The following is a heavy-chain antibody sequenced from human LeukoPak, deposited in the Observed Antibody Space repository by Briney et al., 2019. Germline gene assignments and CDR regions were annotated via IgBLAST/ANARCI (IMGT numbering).Heavy chain of an antibody. D-gene: IGHD5-24*01. V-gene: IGHV3-74*01. J-gene: IGHJ6*03. CDR1: GFTFSSYG. CDR2: INSDGSST. Sequence: GGSLRLSCAASGFTFSSYGMHWVRQAPGKGLVWVSRINSDGSSTSYADSVKGRFTISRDNAKNTVYLEMNSLRAEDTAVYYCGRAVAESRGYYYYMDVWGKGTTVTISS. CDR3: GRAVAESRGYYYYMDV.